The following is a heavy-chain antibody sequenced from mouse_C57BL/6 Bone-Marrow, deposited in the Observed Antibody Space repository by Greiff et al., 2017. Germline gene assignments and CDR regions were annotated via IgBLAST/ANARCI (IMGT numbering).Heavy chain of an antibody. Sequence: EVKLQESGPELVKPGASVKISCKASGYSFTDYNMNWVKQSNGKSLEWMGVLNPNYGTTSYNQKFKGKATLTVDQSSSTAYMPLNSLTSEDSAVYYCARSDYYGSSYENFYVWGTGTTVTVSS. D-gene: IGHD1-1*01. V-gene: IGHV1-39*01. CDR2: LNPNYGTT. J-gene: IGHJ1*03. CDR1: GYSFTDYN. CDR3: ARSDYYGSSYENFYV.